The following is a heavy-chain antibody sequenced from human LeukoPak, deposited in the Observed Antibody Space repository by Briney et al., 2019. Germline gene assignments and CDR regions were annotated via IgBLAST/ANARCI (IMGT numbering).Heavy chain of an antibody. D-gene: IGHD3-10*01. CDR3: AKGVPDYIYCFDY. J-gene: IGHJ4*02. CDR1: GFTFSRNG. CDR2: VTGNGGAT. Sequence: GGSLRLSCAASGFTFSRNGMSWVRQAPGKGLEWVSAVTGNGGATYYADSVKGRFTISRDNSKNTLFLQMNSLRGEDTAVYYCAKGVPDYIYCFDYWGQGTLVTVSS. V-gene: IGHV3-23*01.